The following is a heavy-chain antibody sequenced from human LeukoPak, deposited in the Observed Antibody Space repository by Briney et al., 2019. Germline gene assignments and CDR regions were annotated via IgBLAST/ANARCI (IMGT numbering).Heavy chain of an antibody. CDR2: IHYSGST. CDR1: GGSISSSNYY. J-gene: IGHJ2*01. V-gene: IGHV4-39*07. D-gene: IGHD3-10*01. Sequence: SPSETLSLTCTVSGGSISSSNYYWGWIRQPPGKGLEWIGSIHYSGSTNYNPSLKSRVTISVDTSKTQFSLKLSSVTAADTAVYFCARGGPHWYFDLWGRGTLVTVSS. CDR3: ARGGPHWYFDL.